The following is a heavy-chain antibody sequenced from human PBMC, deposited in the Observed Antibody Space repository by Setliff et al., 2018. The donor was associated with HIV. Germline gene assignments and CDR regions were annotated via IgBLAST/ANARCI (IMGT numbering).Heavy chain of an antibody. J-gene: IGHJ1*01. Sequence: ASVKVSCKASGYSFTGYYVNWVRQAPGQGLEWMGRINPKSGGTNYAQKFQGRVTMTRDTSISTAYMELSSLRSDDTAMYYCATDPGYSSTWYSESFQHWGQGTVVTVSS. D-gene: IGHD6-13*01. CDR2: INPKSGGT. V-gene: IGHV1-2*06. CDR3: ATDPGYSSTWYSESFQH. CDR1: GYSFTGYY.